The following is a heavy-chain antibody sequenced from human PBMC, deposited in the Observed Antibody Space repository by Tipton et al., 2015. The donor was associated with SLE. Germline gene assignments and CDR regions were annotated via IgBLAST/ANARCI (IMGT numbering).Heavy chain of an antibody. J-gene: IGHJ3*01. CDR2: VHHSRGT. D-gene: IGHD4-23*01. CDR1: GVSVSSYY. Sequence: TLSLTCTVSGVSVSSYYWGWIRQSLGKGLEWIGFVHHSRGTNYNPSLQSRVTMSVQTSKNQFSLKLTSVTAADTAVYYCAREAAVVTPGAFDVWGLGTKVTVSS. CDR3: AREAAVVTPGAFDV. V-gene: IGHV4-59*02.